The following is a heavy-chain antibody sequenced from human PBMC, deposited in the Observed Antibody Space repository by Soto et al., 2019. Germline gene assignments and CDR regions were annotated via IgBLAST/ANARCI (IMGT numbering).Heavy chain of an antibody. CDR3: ARASASNHPFDY. CDR1: GFTFSTYW. V-gene: IGHV3-74*01. D-gene: IGHD4-4*01. Sequence: EVQLVESGGGLVQPGGSLRLSCAATGFTFSTYWMHWVLQAPGKGLVWVSRISTDGSSTTYADSVKGRFTISRDNAKNKLYLQMNSLRAEDTAVYYCARASASNHPFDYLGQGSLVTVSS. CDR2: ISTDGSST. J-gene: IGHJ4*02.